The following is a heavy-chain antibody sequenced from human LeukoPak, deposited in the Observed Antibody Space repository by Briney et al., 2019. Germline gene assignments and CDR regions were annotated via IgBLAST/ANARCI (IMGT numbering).Heavy chain of an antibody. CDR3: ARSSIAVAVVFFDY. CDR2: IIPILGIA. V-gene: IGHV1-69*04. CDR1: GGTFSSYA. D-gene: IGHD6-19*01. J-gene: IGHJ4*02. Sequence: ASVKVSCKASGGTFSSYAISWVRQAPGQGLEWMGRIIPILGIANYAQKFQGRVTITADKSTSTAYMELSSLRSEDTAVYYCARSSIAVAVVFFDYWGQGTPVTVSS.